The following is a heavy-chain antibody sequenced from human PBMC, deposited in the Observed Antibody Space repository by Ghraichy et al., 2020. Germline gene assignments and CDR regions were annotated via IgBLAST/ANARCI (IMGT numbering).Heavy chain of an antibody. J-gene: IGHJ3*02. D-gene: IGHD3-9*01. CDR2: IDWDDDK. CDR1: GFSLSTSGMC. Sequence: SGPTLVKPTQTLTLTCTFSGFSLSTSGMCVSWIRQPPGKALEWLARIDWDDDKYYSTSLKTRLTISKDTSKNQVVLTMTNMDPVDTATYYCARMYPGANQYIRYFDRGAFDIWGQGTMVTVSS. V-gene: IGHV2-70*11. CDR3: ARMYPGANQYIRYFDRGAFDI.